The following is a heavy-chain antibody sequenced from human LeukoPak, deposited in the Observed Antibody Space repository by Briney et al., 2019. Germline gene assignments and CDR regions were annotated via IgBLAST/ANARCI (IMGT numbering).Heavy chain of an antibody. CDR3: ARTTVTKNFVDY. CDR1: GGSISSSSYY. V-gene: IGHV4-39*01. J-gene: IGHJ4*02. CDR2: IYYRGST. D-gene: IGHD4-17*01. Sequence: SETLSLTCTVSGGSISSSSYYWGWIRQPPGKGLEWIGSIYYRGSTYYNPSLKSRVTISVDTSKNQFSLKLSSVTAADTAVYYCARTTVTKNFVDYWGQETLVTVSS.